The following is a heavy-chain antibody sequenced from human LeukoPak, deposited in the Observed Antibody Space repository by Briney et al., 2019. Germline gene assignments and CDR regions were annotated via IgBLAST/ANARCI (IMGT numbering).Heavy chain of an antibody. CDR1: GGSFSGYY. CDR3: ARDQEWELLDYYYYYMDV. D-gene: IGHD1-26*01. V-gene: IGHV4-34*01. Sequence: PSETLSLTCAVYGGSFSGYYWSWIRQPPGKRLEWMGEINHSGSTNYNPSLKSRVTISVDTSKNQFSLKLSSVTAADTAVYYCARDQEWELLDYYYYYMDVWGEGTTVTVSS. J-gene: IGHJ6*03. CDR2: INHSGST.